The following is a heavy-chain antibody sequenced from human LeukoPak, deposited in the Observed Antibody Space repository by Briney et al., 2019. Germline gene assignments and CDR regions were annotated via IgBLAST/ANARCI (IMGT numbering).Heavy chain of an antibody. Sequence: SQTLSLTCAISGXSVSSNSFAWNWVRQSPSRGLEWLGRASYKSEWYFNYAVSVKSRITINADTSKNQFSLRLNSVTPEDTAVYYCARWDHGSGRFQNWGQGTLVTVSS. D-gene: IGHD6-19*01. CDR2: ASYKSEWYF. V-gene: IGHV6-1*01. CDR1: GXSVSSNSFA. J-gene: IGHJ1*01. CDR3: ARWDHGSGRFQN.